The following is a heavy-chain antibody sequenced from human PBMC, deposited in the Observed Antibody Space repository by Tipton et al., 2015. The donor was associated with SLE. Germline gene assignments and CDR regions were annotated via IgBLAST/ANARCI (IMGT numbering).Heavy chain of an antibody. Sequence: SLRLSCAASGFTFSDYYMSWIRQAPGKGLEWVSYISSSGSAIYYADSVKGRFTISRDNAKDSLYLQMNSLRAEETAVYYCARDHFTMYYGDYVGSPMNWGEGKLVTVSS. CDR3: ARDHFTMYYGDYVGSPMN. D-gene: IGHD4-17*01. CDR2: ISSSGSAI. CDR1: GFTFSDYY. V-gene: IGHV3-11*01. J-gene: IGHJ4*02.